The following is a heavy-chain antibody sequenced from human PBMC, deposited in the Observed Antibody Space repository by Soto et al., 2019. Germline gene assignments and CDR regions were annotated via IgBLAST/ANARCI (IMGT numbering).Heavy chain of an antibody. CDR2: VYKRGST. V-gene: IGHV4-59*02. Sequence: SETVSRTCTVSGGSVSNYCWSWVRQPPWEGLEWVGYVYKRGSTKYKPSLKSRVSLSVDTYKKQFSLKLTSVTAADKAVYYCAHGDSLGHLDYWGKGTRVTVSS. J-gene: IGHJ4*02. CDR1: GGSVSNYC. CDR3: AHGDSLGHLDY. D-gene: IGHD3-10*01.